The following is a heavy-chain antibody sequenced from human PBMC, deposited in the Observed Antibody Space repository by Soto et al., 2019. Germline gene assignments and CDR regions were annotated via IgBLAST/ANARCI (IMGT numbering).Heavy chain of an antibody. Sequence: QVQLVQSGGGVVQPGRSLRLSCAASGFNFNTYFMHWVRKAPGKGLEWVAMIFPTGRDKEYAESVKGRFTISRENSNNRMYLQMDSLRPEDTAVYYCARDYEHGSNCDLAYWGQGALGTVSS. V-gene: IGHV3-30*13. J-gene: IGHJ4*02. CDR1: GFNFNTYF. CDR3: ARDYEHGSNCDLAY. CDR2: IFPTGRDK. D-gene: IGHD1-26*01.